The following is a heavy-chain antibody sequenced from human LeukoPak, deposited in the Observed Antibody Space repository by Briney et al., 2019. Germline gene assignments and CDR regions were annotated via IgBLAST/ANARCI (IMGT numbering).Heavy chain of an antibody. V-gene: IGHV3-7*02. CDR2: IKQDGSEK. J-gene: IGHJ4*02. Sequence: GGSLRLSCAASGFTFSSYWMSWVRQAPGKGLEWVANIKQDGSEKYYVDSVKGRFTISRDNAKNTLYLQMNSLRAEDTAVYYCASQTVVGATDYWGQGTLVTVSS. CDR3: ASQTVVGATDY. D-gene: IGHD1-26*01. CDR1: GFTFSSYW.